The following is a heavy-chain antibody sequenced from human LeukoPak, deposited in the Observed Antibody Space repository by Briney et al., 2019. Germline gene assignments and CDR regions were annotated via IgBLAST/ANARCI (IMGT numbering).Heavy chain of an antibody. D-gene: IGHD3-10*01. CDR2: ITGSGGST. J-gene: IGHJ6*03. CDR1: GFTFTTYA. V-gene: IGHV3-23*01. CDR3: ARVLSGRGSLYDYYYYMDV. Sequence: GGSLRLSCGASGFTFTTYAMTWVRQAPGKGLEWVSSITGSGGSTYYGDSVKGRFTISRDISKNTLYLQMNSLRAEDTAVYYCARVLSGRGSLYDYYYYMDVWGKGTTVTISS.